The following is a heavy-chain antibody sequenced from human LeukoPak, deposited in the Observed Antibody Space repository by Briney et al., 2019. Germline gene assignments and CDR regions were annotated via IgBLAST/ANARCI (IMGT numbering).Heavy chain of an antibody. J-gene: IGHJ6*02. CDR2: IGASGEST. CDR3: AKDSDPGYYYGMDV. CDR1: GFTFSVAA. V-gene: IGHV3-23*01. Sequence: GGSLRLSCAASGFTFSVAAMTWVRQAPGKGLEWVSLIGASGESTYYADSVKGRFTISRDNSKDTLYLHMNNLRVEDTALYYCAKDSDPGYYYGMDVWGQGTTVTVSS.